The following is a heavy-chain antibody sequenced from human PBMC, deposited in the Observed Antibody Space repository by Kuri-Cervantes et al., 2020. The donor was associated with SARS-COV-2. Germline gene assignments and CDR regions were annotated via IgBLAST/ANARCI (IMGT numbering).Heavy chain of an antibody. CDR3: ARIPSGYSSSWYFGENFDY. CDR2: ISHDGKNK. D-gene: IGHD6-13*01. J-gene: IGHJ4*02. CDR1: GFNFSRTD. Sequence: GGSLRLSCAASGFNFSRTDMHWVRQAPGKGLEGVAVISHDGKNKKCIASGKGRFTISRDNAKNSLYLQMSSLRAEDTAVYYCARIPSGYSSSWYFGENFDYWGQGTLVTVSS. V-gene: IGHV3-30*03.